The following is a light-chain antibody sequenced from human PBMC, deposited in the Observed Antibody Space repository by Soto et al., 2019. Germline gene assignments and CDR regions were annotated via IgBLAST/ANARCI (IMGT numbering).Light chain of an antibody. CDR1: TGPLTSGHF. CDR2: DTT. V-gene: IGLV7-46*01. CDR3: LIYYDVDRV. Sequence: QAVVAQEPSLTVSPGGTVTLTSGSSTGPLTSGHFPYWFQQKPGQAPRALIFDTTNRHSWTPARFSGSLLGGKAALTLSGAQTEDEDDYYCLIYYDVDRVLGGGTK. J-gene: IGLJ2*01.